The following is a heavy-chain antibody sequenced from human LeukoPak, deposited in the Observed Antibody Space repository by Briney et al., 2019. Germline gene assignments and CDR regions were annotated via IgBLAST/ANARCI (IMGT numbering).Heavy chain of an antibody. CDR2: ISSSSSYT. J-gene: IGHJ4*02. Sequence: PGGSLRLSCAASGFTFSDYYMSWIRQAPGKGLEWVSYISSSSSYTNYADSAKGRFTISRDNAKNSLYLQMNSLRAEDTAVYYCARVGPYSSSWYYFDYWGQGTLVTVSS. CDR1: GFTFSDYY. V-gene: IGHV3-11*05. CDR3: ARVGPYSSSWYYFDY. D-gene: IGHD6-13*01.